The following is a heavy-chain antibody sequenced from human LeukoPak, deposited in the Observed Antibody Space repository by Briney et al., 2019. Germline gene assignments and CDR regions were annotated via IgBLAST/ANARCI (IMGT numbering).Heavy chain of an antibody. CDR1: GYSFTSYW. V-gene: IGHV5-10-1*01. Sequence: GESLKISCKGSGYSFTSYWIRWVRQMPGKGLEWMGRIDPSDSYTNYSPSFQGHVTISADKSISTAYLQWSSLKASDTAMYYCARHIYGDHPYYYGMDVWGKGTTVTVSS. CDR2: IDPSDSYT. CDR3: ARHIYGDHPYYYGMDV. J-gene: IGHJ6*04. D-gene: IGHD4-17*01.